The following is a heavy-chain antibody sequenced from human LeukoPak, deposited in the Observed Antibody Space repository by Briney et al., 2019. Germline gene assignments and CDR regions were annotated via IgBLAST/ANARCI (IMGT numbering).Heavy chain of an antibody. Sequence: GGSLRLSCAASGFTFRSYDMSWVRQAPGKGLEWVSGISGGDSNTYYADSVKGRFTISRDNAKNTLYLQLNSLRAEDTAVYYCARGASSGYRIDYWGQGTLVTVSS. CDR2: ISGGDSNT. D-gene: IGHD3-10*01. CDR1: GFTFRSYD. V-gene: IGHV3-23*01. J-gene: IGHJ4*02. CDR3: ARGASSGYRIDY.